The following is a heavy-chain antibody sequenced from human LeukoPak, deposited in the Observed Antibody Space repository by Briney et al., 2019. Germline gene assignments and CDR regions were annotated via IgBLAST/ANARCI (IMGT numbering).Heavy chain of an antibody. CDR2: INHSGST. V-gene: IGHV4-34*01. Sequence: SETLSLTCAVYGGSFSGYYWSWIRQPPGKGLEWIGEINHSGSTNYNPSLKSRVTISVDTSKNQFSLKLSSVTAADTAVYYCARDTGSFYYYYGMDVWGQGTTVTVSS. CDR3: ARDTGSFYYYYGMDV. D-gene: IGHD3-10*01. J-gene: IGHJ6*02. CDR1: GGSFSGYY.